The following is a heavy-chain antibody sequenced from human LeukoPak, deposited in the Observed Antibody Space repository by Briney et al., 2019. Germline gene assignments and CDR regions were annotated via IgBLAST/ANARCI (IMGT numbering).Heavy chain of an antibody. CDR3: ASPGRNYYDSSGYYYAFDI. V-gene: IGHV1-46*01. D-gene: IGHD3-22*01. Sequence: ASVNVSCTASGYTFTSYYMHWVRQAPGQGLEWMGIINPSGGSTSYAQKFQGRVTMTRDTSTSTVYMELSSLRSEDTAVYYCASPGRNYYDSSGYYYAFDIWGQGTMVTVSS. CDR2: INPSGGST. J-gene: IGHJ3*02. CDR1: GYTFTSYY.